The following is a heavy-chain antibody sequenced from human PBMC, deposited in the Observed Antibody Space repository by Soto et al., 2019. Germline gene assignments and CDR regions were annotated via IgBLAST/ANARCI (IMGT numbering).Heavy chain of an antibody. CDR1: GFDCSSHA. J-gene: IGHJ4*02. Sequence: PGGSLRLSCVASGFDCSSHAMHWVRQAPGKGLEWVAVISVDGNSKYYADSVKGRFTISRDNSKKTLYLQMNSLRAEDTAVYFCAKGGNLPAFWAQGTLVTVSS. CDR3: AKGGNLPAF. V-gene: IGHV3-33*03. CDR2: ISVDGNSK. D-gene: IGHD1-7*01.